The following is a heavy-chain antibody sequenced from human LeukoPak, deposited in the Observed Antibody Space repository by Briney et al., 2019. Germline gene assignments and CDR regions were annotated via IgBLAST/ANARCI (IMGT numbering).Heavy chain of an antibody. J-gene: IGHJ4*02. D-gene: IGHD4-23*01. V-gene: IGHV5-51*01. Sequence: GESLKISCKGSGYSFSSYWIAWVRQMPGKGLEWMGIVFPGASDTRYSPSFQGQVTISADKSISTAYLQWSSLTASDPAMYYCAIMTSYGGTSYFDYWGQGTLVTVSS. CDR1: GYSFSSYW. CDR3: AIMTSYGGTSYFDY. CDR2: VFPGASDT.